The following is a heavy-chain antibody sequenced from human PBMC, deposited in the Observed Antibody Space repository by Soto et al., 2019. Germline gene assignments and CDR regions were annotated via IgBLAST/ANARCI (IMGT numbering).Heavy chain of an antibody. CDR2: IYYSGST. CDR3: ARELYSYGRRHNCFDP. V-gene: IGHV4-31*03. CDR1: GGSISSGGYY. Sequence: SETLSITFTVCGGSISSGGYYWSWIRQHPGKGLEWIGYIYYSGSTYYNPSLKSRVTISVDTSKNQFSLKLSSVTAADTAVYYCARELYSYGRRHNCFDPWGQGTLVTVSS. D-gene: IGHD5-18*01. J-gene: IGHJ5*02.